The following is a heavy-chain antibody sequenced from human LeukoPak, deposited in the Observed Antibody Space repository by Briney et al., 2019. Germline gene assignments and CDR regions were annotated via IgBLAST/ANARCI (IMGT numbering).Heavy chain of an antibody. CDR1: GFILSTHG. D-gene: IGHD1-26*01. CDR2: MWYDGSRE. V-gene: IGHV3-33*01. Sequence: GGSLRLSCAASGFILSTHGMQWVRQAPGKGLEGVAGMWYDGSREDYADSVRGRFTISRDMSKNTLNLQMNSLRVEDTAMFYCARDLSFGSLDFRGQGTLVTVSS. J-gene: IGHJ4*02. CDR3: ARDLSFGSLDF.